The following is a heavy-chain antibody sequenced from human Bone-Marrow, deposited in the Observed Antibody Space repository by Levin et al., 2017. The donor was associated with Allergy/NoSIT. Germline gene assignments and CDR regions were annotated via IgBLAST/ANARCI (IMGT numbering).Heavy chain of an antibody. V-gene: IGHV2-5*02. CDR2: IYWDDDK. D-gene: IGHD2-21*02. CDR3: AHRGDHWYFDL. CDR1: GFSLTTSRGA. Sequence: SGPTLVKPTQTLTLTCTFSGFSLTTSRGAVGWIRQPPGKALEWIALIYWDDDKRYSPSLRRRLTITKDTSKNQVVLTMTNMDPVVTATYYCAHRGDHWYFDLWGRGTLVTVSS. J-gene: IGHJ2*01.